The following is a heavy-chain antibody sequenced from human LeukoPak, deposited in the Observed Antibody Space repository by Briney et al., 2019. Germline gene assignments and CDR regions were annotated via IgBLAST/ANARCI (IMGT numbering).Heavy chain of an antibody. CDR2: ISNDGGGT. J-gene: IGHJ5*02. D-gene: IGHD3-22*01. CDR3: AKGSSGYFADL. Sequence: GGSLRLSCAASGFIFNNYGLIWVRQAPGKGLEWVSAISNDGGGTQYADFVEGRFTISRDNSKDTLFLQMSSLRAEDTALYYCAKGSSGYFADLWGQGTLVTVSS. V-gene: IGHV3-23*01. CDR1: GFIFNNYG.